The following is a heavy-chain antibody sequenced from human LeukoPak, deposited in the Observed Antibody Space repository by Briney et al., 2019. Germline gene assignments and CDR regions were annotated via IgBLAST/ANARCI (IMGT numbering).Heavy chain of an antibody. CDR3: ARTNRYAGGDRHFDY. J-gene: IGHJ4*02. CDR2: INHSGST. Sequence: SETLSLTCAVNGGSFSGYYWSWIRQPPGKSLEWIGQINHSGSTNNNPSLKSRVTISVATSKNQFFLELTSVTAADTAVYYCARTNRYAGGDRHFDYWGQGTLVTVSS. CDR1: GGSFSGYY. D-gene: IGHD1-14*01. V-gene: IGHV4-34*01.